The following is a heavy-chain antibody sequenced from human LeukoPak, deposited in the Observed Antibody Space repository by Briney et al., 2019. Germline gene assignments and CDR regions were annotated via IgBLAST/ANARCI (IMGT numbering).Heavy chain of an antibody. CDR2: INHSGST. CDR1: GGSFSGYY. CDR3: ARGREVGATRAFYFDY. D-gene: IGHD1-26*01. J-gene: IGHJ4*02. V-gene: IGHV4-34*01. Sequence: SETLSLTCAVYGGSFSGYYWSWIRQPPGKGLEWIGEINHSGSTNYNPSLKSRVTISVDTSKNQFSLQLSSVTAADTAVYYCARGREVGATRAFYFDYWGQGTLVTVSS.